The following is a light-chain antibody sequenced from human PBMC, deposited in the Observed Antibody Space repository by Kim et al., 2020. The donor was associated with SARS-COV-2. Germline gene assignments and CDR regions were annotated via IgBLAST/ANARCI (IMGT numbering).Light chain of an antibody. CDR2: GAS. CDR1: QSVTSNY. CDR3: QQYVGSPT. J-gene: IGKJ2*01. Sequence: LAQGESSTLPGGASQSVTSNYLAWYQQKPGQAPRLLIYGASSRATGIPDRFSGSGSGRDFSLIIRRLEPEDFAVYYCQQYVGSPTFGQGTKLEI. V-gene: IGKV3-20*01.